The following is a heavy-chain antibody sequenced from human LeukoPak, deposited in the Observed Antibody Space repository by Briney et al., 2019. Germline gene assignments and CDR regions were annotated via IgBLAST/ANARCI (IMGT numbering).Heavy chain of an antibody. CDR1: GFTFSDYY. J-gene: IGHJ4*02. V-gene: IGHV3-11*01. D-gene: IGHD6-13*01. CDR2: ISSSGSTI. Sequence: GGSLRLSCAASGFTFSDYYMSWIRQAPGKGLEWVSYISSSGSTIYYADSVKGRFTISRDNAKNSPYLQMNSLRAEDTAVYYCARRENAAAAPPVRYWGQGTPVTVSS. CDR3: ARRENAAAAPPVRY.